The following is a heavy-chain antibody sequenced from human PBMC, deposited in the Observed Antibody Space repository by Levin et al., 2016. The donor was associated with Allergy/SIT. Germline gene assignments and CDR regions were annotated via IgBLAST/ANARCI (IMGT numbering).Heavy chain of an antibody. CDR1: GFTFSSFG. CDR3: SRIGYDSLGHPSDY. CDR2: IWYHGNKE. J-gene: IGHJ4*02. V-gene: IGHV3-33*08. Sequence: GESLKISCAASGFTFSSFGMHWVRQAPGKGLEWVAIIWYHGNKEDYADSVKGRFTISRDNSKNTLSLEMNSLRVEDTAVYYCSRIGYDSLGHPSDYWGQGTLVTVSS. D-gene: IGHD3-9*01.